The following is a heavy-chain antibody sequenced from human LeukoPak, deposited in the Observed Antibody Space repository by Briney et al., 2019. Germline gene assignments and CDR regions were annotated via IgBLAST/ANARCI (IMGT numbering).Heavy chain of an antibody. V-gene: IGHV3-11*04. CDR3: ARGLIETGTTFDY. J-gene: IGHJ4*02. CDR1: GFTLSDYS. Sequence: RRSLRLSCAASGFTLSDYSMTWIRQAPGKGLEWVSYMSRSGSSIYYTDSVKGRFTISRDNAKNSVYLQMNSLGAEDTAVYYCARGLIETGTTFDYWGQGTLVTVSS. CDR2: MSRSGSSI. D-gene: IGHD1-7*01.